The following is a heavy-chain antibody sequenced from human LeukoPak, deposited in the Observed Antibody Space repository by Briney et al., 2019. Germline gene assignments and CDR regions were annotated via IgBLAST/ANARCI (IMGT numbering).Heavy chain of an antibody. J-gene: IGHJ3*02. CDR2: ISWNSGSI. CDR3: ARETPGVTAFDI. D-gene: IGHD2-21*02. V-gene: IGHV3-9*01. CDR1: GFTFDDYA. Sequence: GGSLRLSCAASGFTFDDYAMHWVRQAPGKGLEWVSGISWNSGSIGYADSVKGRFTISRDNTKNSLYLQMNSLRAEDTAVYYCARETPGVTAFDIWGQGTMVTVSS.